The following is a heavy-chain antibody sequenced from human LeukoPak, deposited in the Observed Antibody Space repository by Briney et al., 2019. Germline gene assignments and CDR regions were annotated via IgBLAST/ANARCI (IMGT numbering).Heavy chain of an antibody. Sequence: SETLSLTCAVSGGSISSSNWWSWVRQPPGKGLEWIGEIYHSGSTNYNPSLKSRVTISVDKSKNQFSLKLSSVTAADTAVYYCARVVGCSGGSCYEDNWFDPWGQGTLVTVSS. CDR2: IYHSGST. V-gene: IGHV4-4*02. CDR1: GGSISSSNW. CDR3: ARVVGCSGGSCYEDNWFDP. D-gene: IGHD2-15*01. J-gene: IGHJ5*02.